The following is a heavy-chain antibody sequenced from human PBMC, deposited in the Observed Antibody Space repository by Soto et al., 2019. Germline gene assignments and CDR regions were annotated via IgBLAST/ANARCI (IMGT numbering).Heavy chain of an antibody. CDR3: ARSEVATFDY. Sequence: QVQLVESGGGVVQPGRSLRLSCAASGFTFSSYAMHWVRQAPGKGLEWVAVISYDGSNKYYADSVKGRFTISRDNSKNTLYLHMNSLRAEDTAVYYCARSEVATFDYWGQGTLVTVSS. J-gene: IGHJ4*02. V-gene: IGHV3-30-3*01. CDR2: ISYDGSNK. CDR1: GFTFSSYA. D-gene: IGHD5-12*01.